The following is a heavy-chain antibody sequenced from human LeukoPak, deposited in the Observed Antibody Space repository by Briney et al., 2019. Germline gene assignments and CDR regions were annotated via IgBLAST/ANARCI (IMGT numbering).Heavy chain of an antibody. Sequence: GGSLRLSCAASGFTFSSYAMSWVRQAPGKGLEWVSYISSSSATIHYADSVKDRFTISRDNAKNSLYLQMNSLRAEDTAVYYCAKSRIVLVHYFDYWGQGTLVTVSS. CDR1: GFTFSSYA. CDR2: ISSSSATI. V-gene: IGHV3-48*01. D-gene: IGHD1-26*01. CDR3: AKSRIVLVHYFDY. J-gene: IGHJ4*02.